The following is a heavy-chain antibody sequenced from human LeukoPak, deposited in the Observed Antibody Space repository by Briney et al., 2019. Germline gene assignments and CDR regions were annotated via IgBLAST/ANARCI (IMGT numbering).Heavy chain of an antibody. V-gene: IGHV3-23*01. D-gene: IGHD6-19*01. CDR1: GFTFTSYS. CDR3: AKETTPYSSGWFFMDYGMDV. CDR2: ISGSGGST. Sequence: GGSLRLSCAASGFTFTSYSMNWVRQAPGKGLEWVSAISGSGGSTYYADSVKGRFTISRDNSKNTLYLQMNSLRAEDTAVYYCAKETTPYSSGWFFMDYGMDVWGQGTTVTVSS. J-gene: IGHJ6*02.